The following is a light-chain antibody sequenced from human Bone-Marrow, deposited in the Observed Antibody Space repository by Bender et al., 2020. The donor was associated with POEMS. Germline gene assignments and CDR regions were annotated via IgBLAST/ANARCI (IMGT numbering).Light chain of an antibody. Sequence: QSALTQPASVSGSPGQSITISCTGSASDVGGYNYVSWYQQHPGKAPKLMIYDVSKWPSGVPDRISGSKSGTSASLAITGLQAEDEAVYYCQSYDGSLSAYVFATGTKVTVL. CDR2: DVS. CDR3: QSYDGSLSAYV. V-gene: IGLV2-11*01. CDR1: ASDVGGYNY. J-gene: IGLJ1*01.